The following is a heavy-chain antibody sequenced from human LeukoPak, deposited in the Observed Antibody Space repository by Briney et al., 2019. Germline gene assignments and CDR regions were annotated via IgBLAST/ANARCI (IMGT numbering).Heavy chain of an antibody. V-gene: IGHV2-5*02. CDR3: AHRRSTRRYGSGSYYNSRVDWFDP. D-gene: IGHD3-10*01. J-gene: IGHJ5*02. CDR1: GFSLSTSGVG. Sequence: SGPTLVKPTQTLTLTCTFSGFSLSTSGVGVGWIRQPPGKALEWPALIYWDDDKRYSPSLKSRLTITKDTSKNQVVLTMTNMDPVDTATYYCAHRRSTRRYGSGSYYNSRVDWFDPWGQGTLVTVSS. CDR2: IYWDDDK.